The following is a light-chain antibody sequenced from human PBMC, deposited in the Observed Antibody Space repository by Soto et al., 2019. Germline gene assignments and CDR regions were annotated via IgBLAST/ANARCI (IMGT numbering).Light chain of an antibody. J-gene: IGKJ1*01. V-gene: IGKV1-5*01. Sequence: DIQMTQSPSTLSASVGDRVTITCRASQSISSWLAWYQQKPGKAPKLLIYDASSLESWVPSRFSGSGSGTEFTLTISSLQPHDFATYYCQQYNSYWGTFGQGTKVEIK. CDR3: QQYNSYWGT. CDR2: DAS. CDR1: QSISSW.